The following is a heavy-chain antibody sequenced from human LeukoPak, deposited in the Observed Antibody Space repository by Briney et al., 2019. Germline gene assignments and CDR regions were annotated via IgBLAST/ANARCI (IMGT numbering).Heavy chain of an antibody. D-gene: IGHD1-26*01. Sequence: PGRSLRLSCAASGFTFDDYAMHWVRQAPGKGLEWVSGISWNSGSIGYADSVKGRFTISRDNAKNSLYLQMNSQRAEDTALYYCAKDISGRPNWYFDLWGRGTLVTVSS. J-gene: IGHJ2*01. V-gene: IGHV3-9*01. CDR3: AKDISGRPNWYFDL. CDR2: ISWNSGSI. CDR1: GFTFDDYA.